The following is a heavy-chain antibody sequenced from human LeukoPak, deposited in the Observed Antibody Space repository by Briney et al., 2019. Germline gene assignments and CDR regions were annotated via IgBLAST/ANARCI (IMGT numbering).Heavy chain of an antibody. CDR3: AKAAIRYTTRWNNFDY. CDR2: ISWDGGNI. Sequence: GGSLRLSCAASGFTFDDYAMHWVRQAPGKGLEWVSLISWDGGNIYYADSMKGRFTISRDNSKNSLYLQMNSLRAEDSAFYYRAKAAIRYTTRWNNFDYWGQGTLVTVSS. V-gene: IGHV3-43D*03. J-gene: IGHJ4*02. D-gene: IGHD2-2*02. CDR1: GFTFDDYA.